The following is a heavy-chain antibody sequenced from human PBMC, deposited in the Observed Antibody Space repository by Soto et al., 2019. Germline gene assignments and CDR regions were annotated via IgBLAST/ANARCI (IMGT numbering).Heavy chain of an antibody. CDR3: ASIAVAGHDAFDI. Sequence: SETLSLTCAVYGGSFSGYYWSWIRQPPGKGLEWIGEINHSGSTNYNPSLKSRVTISVDTSKDQFSLKLSSVTAADTAVYYGASIAVAGHDAFDIWGQGTMVTVSS. CDR1: GGSFSGYY. CDR2: INHSGST. V-gene: IGHV4-34*01. J-gene: IGHJ3*02. D-gene: IGHD6-19*01.